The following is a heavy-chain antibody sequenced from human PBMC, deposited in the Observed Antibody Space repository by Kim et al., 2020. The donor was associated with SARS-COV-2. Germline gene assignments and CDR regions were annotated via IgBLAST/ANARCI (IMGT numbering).Heavy chain of an antibody. Sequence: CADSVTGRFTISVYNSKNSLYLQMTSLRTEDTALYYCAKGQWETLGYFDYWGQGTLVTVSS. V-gene: IGHV3-43*01. CDR3: AKGQWETLGYFDY. D-gene: IGHD1-26*01. J-gene: IGHJ4*02.